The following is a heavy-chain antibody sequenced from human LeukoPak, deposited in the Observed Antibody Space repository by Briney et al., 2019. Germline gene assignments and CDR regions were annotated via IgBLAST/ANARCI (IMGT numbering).Heavy chain of an antibody. J-gene: IGHJ4*02. CDR2: INPNSGNT. V-gene: IGHV1-8*03. Sequence: ASVKVSCKASGYTFTNYDINWVRQATGQGLEWMGWINPNSGNTGYAQQFQDRVTITKDTSITTAYMELRSLRSDDTALYYCARDLIYYVDYWGQGTLVTVSS. CDR3: ARDLIYYVDY. CDR1: GYTFTNYD. D-gene: IGHD3-10*01.